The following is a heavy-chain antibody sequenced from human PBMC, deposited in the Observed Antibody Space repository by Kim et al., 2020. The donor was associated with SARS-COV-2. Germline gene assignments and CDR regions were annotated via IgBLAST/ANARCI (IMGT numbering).Heavy chain of an antibody. D-gene: IGHD3-22*01. Sequence: GGSLRLSCAASGFTVSNNYMSWVRQAPGKGLEWVSVIYSGGSKYYADSVKSRFTISRHNSKNTMYRQMNILRTQDTAVYYCARTYYYDSSDLYMGWGHDYYGMDAWGHGTTGTVS. CDR2: IYSGGSK. J-gene: IGHJ6*02. V-gene: IGHV3-53*04. CDR3: ARTYYYDSSDLYMGWGHDYYGMDA. CDR1: GFTVSNNY.